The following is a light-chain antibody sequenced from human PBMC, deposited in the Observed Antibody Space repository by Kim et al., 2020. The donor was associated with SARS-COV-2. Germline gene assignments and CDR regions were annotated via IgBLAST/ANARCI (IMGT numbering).Light chain of an antibody. Sequence: IVMTQSPVTLSISPGDRVTLSCRAGQTVSSYLAWYQQKPGQAPRLLIHGASIRATGIPPRFSGSGSGTDFSLSISSLQPEDVAVYYCQQYDKVPLTFGDGTKVDIK. CDR1: QTVSSY. CDR2: GAS. V-gene: IGKV3D-15*01. J-gene: IGKJ4*01. CDR3: QQYDKVPLT.